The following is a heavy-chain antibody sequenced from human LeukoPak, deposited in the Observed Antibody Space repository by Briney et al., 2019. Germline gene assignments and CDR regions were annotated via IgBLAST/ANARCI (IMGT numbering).Heavy chain of an antibody. CDR2: ISSGSSTI. J-gene: IGHJ4*02. D-gene: IGHD3-22*01. CDR3: ARDSPLVTMIVVVITYPYS. CDR1: GFTFSTFD. Sequence: PGGSLRLSCAASGFTFSTFDMNWVRQAPGKGLEWVSYISSGSSTICYADSVKGRFTISRDNAKNSLYLQMNSLRAEDTAVYYCARDSPLVTMIVVVITYPYSWGQGTLVTVSS. V-gene: IGHV3-48*01.